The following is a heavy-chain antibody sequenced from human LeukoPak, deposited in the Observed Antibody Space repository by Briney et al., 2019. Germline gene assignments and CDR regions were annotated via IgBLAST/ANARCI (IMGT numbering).Heavy chain of an antibody. D-gene: IGHD3-22*01. J-gene: IGHJ4*02. Sequence: SETLSLTCTVSGGSISSSSYYWGWIRQPPGKGLEWIGSIYYSGSTYYNPSLKSRVTISVDTSKNQFSLKLSSVTAADTAVYYCARGGTANYYDSSGYYYWGQGTLVTVSS. CDR2: IYYSGST. CDR3: ARGGTANYYDSSGYYY. V-gene: IGHV4-39*07. CDR1: GGSISSSSYY.